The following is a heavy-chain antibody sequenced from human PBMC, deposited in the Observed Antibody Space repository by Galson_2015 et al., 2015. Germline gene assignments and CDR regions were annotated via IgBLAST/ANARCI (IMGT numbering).Heavy chain of an antibody. Sequence: SLRLSCAASGFTLRAYWMHWVRQPPGKGLEWVSRIKNDGSITAYADSVKGRFTISRDNAKNTVFLQMNSLRAEDTAVYYCAKSDWLESWGQGTPVTVSS. J-gene: IGHJ4*02. V-gene: IGHV3-74*03. CDR1: GFTLRAYW. CDR3: AKSDWLES. D-gene: IGHD2-21*01. CDR2: IKNDGSIT.